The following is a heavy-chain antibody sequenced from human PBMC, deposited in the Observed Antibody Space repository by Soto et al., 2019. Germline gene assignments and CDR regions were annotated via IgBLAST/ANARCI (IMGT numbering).Heavy chain of an antibody. Sequence: GGSLRLSCVASGFTFKAYAMGWVRQAPGKGLEWVSSITATNGNTYYADSVRGRFTISRDNSRNSLFLQMNGLRPEDSALYYCAKDEGTSSTVFDYWGQGTLVTVS. CDR3: AKDEGTSSTVFDY. V-gene: IGHV3-23*01. D-gene: IGHD4-4*01. J-gene: IGHJ4*02. CDR1: GFTFKAYA. CDR2: ITATNGNT.